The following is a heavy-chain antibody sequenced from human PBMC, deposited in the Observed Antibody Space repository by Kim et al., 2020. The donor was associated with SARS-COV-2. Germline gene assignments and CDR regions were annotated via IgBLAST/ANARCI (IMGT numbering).Heavy chain of an antibody. V-gene: IGHV4-61*02. D-gene: IGHD2-21*01. J-gene: IGHJ4*02. CDR1: GGSISSGTYY. Sequence: SEILSLTCTVSGGSISSGTYYWSWIRQPAGKGLEWIGRIHTSGNTNYNPSLKSRVTISLDTSKNQFSLKLSSVTAADTAVYFCAREYSDWGQGTLVTVSS. CDR2: IHTSGNT. CDR3: AREYSD.